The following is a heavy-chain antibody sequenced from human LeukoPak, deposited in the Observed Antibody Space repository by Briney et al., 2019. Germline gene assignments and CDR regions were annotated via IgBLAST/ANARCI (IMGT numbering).Heavy chain of an antibody. CDR1: GYTFTGYY. D-gene: IGHD6-19*01. Sequence: ASVKVSCKASGYTFTGYYIHWVRQAPGQGLEWTGRINPNSGGTNYAQKFQGRVIMTRDTSINTAYMELSSLRSDDTAVYYCANRIAVAAPFGYWGQGTLVTVSS. CDR3: ANRIAVAAPFGY. V-gene: IGHV1-2*06. J-gene: IGHJ4*02. CDR2: INPNSGGT.